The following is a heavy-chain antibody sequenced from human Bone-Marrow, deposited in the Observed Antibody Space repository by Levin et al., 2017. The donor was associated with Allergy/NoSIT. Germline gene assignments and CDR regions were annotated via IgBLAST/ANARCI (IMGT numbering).Heavy chain of an antibody. J-gene: IGHJ5*02. D-gene: IGHD6-13*01. CDR1: GFTFYTYA. V-gene: IGHV3-23*01. Sequence: ASVKVSCAASGFTFYTYAVTWVRQAPGKGLEGVSSISGSGDSTDYAESVKGRFTISRDNSKNTLYLQMNSLRAEDTAVYYCAKDDHSDGANWFDPWGQGTLVPVSS. CDR2: ISGSGDST. CDR3: AKDDHSDGANWFDP.